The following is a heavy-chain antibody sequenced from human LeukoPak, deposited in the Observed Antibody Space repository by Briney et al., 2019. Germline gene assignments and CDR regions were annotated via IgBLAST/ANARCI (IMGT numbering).Heavy chain of an antibody. Sequence: GGSLRLSCAASGFTFSSYWMSWVRQAPGKGLEWVANIKEDGSEKFYVGSVKGRFTISRDNAKNSLYLQMNSLRAEDTAVYYCAREQGHNYGGNSGGYWGQGTLVTVSS. CDR2: IKEDGSEK. J-gene: IGHJ4*02. V-gene: IGHV3-7*01. CDR3: AREQGHNYGGNSGGY. CDR1: GFTFSSYW. D-gene: IGHD4-23*01.